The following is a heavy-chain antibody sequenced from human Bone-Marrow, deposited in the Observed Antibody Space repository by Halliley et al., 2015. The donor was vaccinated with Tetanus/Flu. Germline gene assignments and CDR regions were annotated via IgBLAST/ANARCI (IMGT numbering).Heavy chain of an antibody. V-gene: IGHV3-66*01. Sequence: LGWVSLIYSIGTTAYADSVKGRFTISRDSSKNTLYLQMNNLRVEDTAIYYCARDPPGIALTGPGSWGQGTRVTVSS. J-gene: IGHJ5*02. D-gene: IGHD6-19*01. CDR2: IYSIGTT. CDR3: ARDPPGIALTGPGS.